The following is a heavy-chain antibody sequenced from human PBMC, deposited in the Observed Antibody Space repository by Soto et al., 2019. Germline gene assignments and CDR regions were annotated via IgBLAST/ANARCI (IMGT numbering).Heavy chain of an antibody. CDR1: GGSISSGGIY. CDR3: ARDQLEGNWFDP. D-gene: IGHD1-1*01. CDR2: ISHSGTT. V-gene: IGHV4-31*03. J-gene: IGHJ5*02. Sequence: PSETLSLTCTVSGGSISSGGIYWNWVRRNPGEGLEWIGSISHSGTTNYNPSLRSRVTISLDTSKNQFSLNLNSVTAADTAVYYCARDQLEGNWFDPWGQGTLVT.